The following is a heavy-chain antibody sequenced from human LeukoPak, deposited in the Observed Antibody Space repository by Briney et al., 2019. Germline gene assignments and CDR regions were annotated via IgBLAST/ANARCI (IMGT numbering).Heavy chain of an antibody. CDR2: ISSATSTI. Sequence: TGGSLRLSCAASGFTFSSTGMNWVRQAPGKGLEWVSYISSATSTIYYADSVKGRFTISRDNAKNSLYLQMNSLRAEDTAVYYCARDVTYYGGDWCDPWGQGTLVTVSS. V-gene: IGHV3-48*04. J-gene: IGHJ5*02. CDR3: ARDVTYYGGDWCDP. CDR1: GFTFSSTG. D-gene: IGHD4-23*01.